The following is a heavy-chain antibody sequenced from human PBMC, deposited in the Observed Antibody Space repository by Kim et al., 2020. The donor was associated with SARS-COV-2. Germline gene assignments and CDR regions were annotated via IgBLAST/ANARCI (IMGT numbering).Heavy chain of an antibody. Sequence: ASVKVSCKASGYTFTSYAMHWVRQAPGQRLEWMGWINAGNGTTKYSQKFQGRVTITRDTSASTAYMELSSLRSEDTAGYYCAGARLGELLFLDYWGQGTLVTVSS. V-gene: IGHV1-3*01. CDR3: AGARLGELLFLDY. J-gene: IGHJ4*02. CDR2: INAGNGTT. CDR1: GYTFTSYA. D-gene: IGHD3-10*01.